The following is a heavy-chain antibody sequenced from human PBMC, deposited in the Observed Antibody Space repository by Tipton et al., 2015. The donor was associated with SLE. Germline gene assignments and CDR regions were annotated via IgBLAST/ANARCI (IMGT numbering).Heavy chain of an antibody. J-gene: IGHJ4*02. CDR3: ARDEYRYDATGYHLLGHFDF. CDR1: SGSISTYY. V-gene: IGHV4-59*08. D-gene: IGHD3-22*01. Sequence: TLSLTCTVSSGSISTYYWSWFRQPPGKGLEWIGYIYFSGSTNYNPSLKSRVTISEDTSKNQFSLELGSVTAADTAVYYCARDEYRYDATGYHLLGHFDFWGQGTLVTVSS. CDR2: IYFSGST.